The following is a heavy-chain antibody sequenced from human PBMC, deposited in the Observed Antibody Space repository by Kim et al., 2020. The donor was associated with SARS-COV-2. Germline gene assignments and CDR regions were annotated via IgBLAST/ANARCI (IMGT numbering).Heavy chain of an antibody. V-gene: IGHV4-59*01. Sequence: SETLSLTCTVSGVSISHNYWSWIRQPPGKGLEWIGYIYYTGDTNYNPSLKSRVTISVDTSRNQFSLTVTSVTAADTALYFCARDLGLTTGFDFWGQGTLVTVSS. CDR1: GVSISHNY. CDR3: ARDLGLTTGFDF. D-gene: IGHD3-22*01. J-gene: IGHJ4*02. CDR2: IYYTGDT.